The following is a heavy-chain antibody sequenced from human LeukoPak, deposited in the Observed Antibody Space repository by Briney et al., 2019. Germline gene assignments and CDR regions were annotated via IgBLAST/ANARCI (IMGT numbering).Heavy chain of an antibody. CDR2: IRHDGSIK. CDR3: AKDSLADIDY. V-gene: IGHV3-30*02. D-gene: IGHD3-16*01. J-gene: IGHJ4*02. Sequence: PGGSVRLSCAASGFIFSTYGMYWARQSPGKARVWVAFIRHDGSIKNYADSVKGRSTISRDNSKNTLYLQMNSLRAEDTAVYYCAKDSLADIDYWGQGTLVTVSS. CDR1: GFIFSTYG.